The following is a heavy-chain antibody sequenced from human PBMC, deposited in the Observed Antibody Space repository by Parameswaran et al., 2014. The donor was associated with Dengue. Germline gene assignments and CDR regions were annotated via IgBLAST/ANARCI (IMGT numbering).Heavy chain of an antibody. CDR3: ASLKATADDGSGSYYNGLDY. D-gene: IGHD3-10*01. V-gene: IGHV4-34*01. J-gene: IGHJ4*02. CDR2: INHSGST. Sequence: WIRQPPGKGLEWIGEINHSGSTNYNPSLKSRVTISVDTSKNQFSLKLSSVTAADTAVYYCASLKATADDGSGSYYNGLDYWGQGTLVTVSS.